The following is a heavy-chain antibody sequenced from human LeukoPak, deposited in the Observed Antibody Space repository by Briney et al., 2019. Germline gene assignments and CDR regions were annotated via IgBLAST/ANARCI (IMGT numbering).Heavy chain of an antibody. J-gene: IGHJ6*02. CDR1: GYTFTSYD. D-gene: IGHD6-19*01. CDR2: MNPNSGNT. V-gene: IGHV1-8*01. Sequence: ASVKVSCKASGYTFTSYDINWVRQATGQGLEWMGWMNPNSGNTGYAQKFQGRVTMTRNTSISTAYMELSSLRSEDTAVYYRARGPKTYSSGWSPSGYYYGMDVWGQGTTVTVSS. CDR3: ARGPKTYSSGWSPSGYYYGMDV.